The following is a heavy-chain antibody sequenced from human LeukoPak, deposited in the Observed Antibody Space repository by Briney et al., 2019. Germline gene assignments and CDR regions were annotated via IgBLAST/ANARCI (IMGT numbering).Heavy chain of an antibody. D-gene: IGHD3-22*01. CDR1: GFTVSSNY. V-gene: IGHV3-66*01. CDR3: ARDRSSGYYHFDY. CDR2: IYSGGST. J-gene: IGHJ4*02. Sequence: GGSLRLSCAASGFTVSSNYMSWVRQAPGKGLEWVSAIYSGGSTYYADSVKGRFTISRDNSKNTLYLQMNSLRAEDTAVYYCARDRSSGYYHFDYWGQGTLVTVSS.